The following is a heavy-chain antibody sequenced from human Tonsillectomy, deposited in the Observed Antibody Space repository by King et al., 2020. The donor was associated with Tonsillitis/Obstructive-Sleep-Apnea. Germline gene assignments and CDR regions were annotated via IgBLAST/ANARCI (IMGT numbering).Heavy chain of an antibody. J-gene: IGHJ5*02. Sequence: QLQESGPGLVKPSQTLSLTCTVSGGSLSSGGYYWSWIRQHPGKGLVWIGYLYFRGSTYYNPSLKSIVTISVEPAKNQFSLKLSSVTVADTAVYYCARYCSSTNCYKGGFDPWGQGTLVTVSS. CDR3: ARYCSSTNCYKGGFDP. CDR2: LYFRGST. D-gene: IGHD2-2*02. CDR1: GGSLSSGGYY. V-gene: IGHV4-31*01.